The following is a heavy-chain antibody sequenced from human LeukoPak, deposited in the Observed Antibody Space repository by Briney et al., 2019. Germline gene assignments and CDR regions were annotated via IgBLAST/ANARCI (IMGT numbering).Heavy chain of an antibody. CDR2: INSDGSST. CDR3: ASEGYSSSSYDY. CDR1: EFTFSRYR. Sequence: GGSLRLSCTASEFTFSRYRMHWVSQAPGKGLVWVSRINSDGSSTSYADSVKGRFTISRDNAKNTLYLQMNSLRAEYTAVYYCASEGYSSSSYDYWGQGTLVSVSS. D-gene: IGHD6-6*01. J-gene: IGHJ4*02. V-gene: IGHV3-74*01.